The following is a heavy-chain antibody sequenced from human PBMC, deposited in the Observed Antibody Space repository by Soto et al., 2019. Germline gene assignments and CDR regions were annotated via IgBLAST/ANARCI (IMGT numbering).Heavy chain of an antibody. D-gene: IGHD6-13*01. J-gene: IGHJ6*02. V-gene: IGHV3-33*01. CDR2: IWYDGSNK. CDR1: GFTFSSYG. Sequence: SLRLSCAASGFTFSSYGMHWVRQAPGKGLEWVAVIWYDGSNKYYADSVKGRFTISRDNSKNTLYLQMNSLRAEDTAVYYCARDLRIAVGMDDWGQGTTVTVSS. CDR3: ARDLRIAVGMDD.